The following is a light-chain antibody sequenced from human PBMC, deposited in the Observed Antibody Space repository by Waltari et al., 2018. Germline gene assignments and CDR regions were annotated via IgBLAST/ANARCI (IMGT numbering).Light chain of an antibody. CDR2: SND. CDR3: AAWDDSLNGWV. Sequence: QSVLTQSPSASGTPGQRVTISCSGSSSNIGANTVNWYQQFPGTPPRLLIYSNDQRPPGVPDRFSGSKSGTSASLAISGLQSEDETDYYCAAWDDSLNGWVFGGGTKLTVL. J-gene: IGLJ3*02. V-gene: IGLV1-44*01. CDR1: SSNIGANT.